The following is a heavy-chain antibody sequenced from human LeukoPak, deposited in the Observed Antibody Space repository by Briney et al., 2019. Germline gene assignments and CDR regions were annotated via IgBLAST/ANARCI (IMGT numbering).Heavy chain of an antibody. Sequence: GASVKVSCKASGYTFTSYGISWVRQAPGQGLEWMGWISAYNGNTNYAQKLQGRVTMTRDTSISTAYMELSRLRSDDTAVYYCARDYYGSGSYYNGYGMDVWGQGTTVTVSS. J-gene: IGHJ6*02. CDR2: ISAYNGNT. CDR1: GYTFTSYG. V-gene: IGHV1-18*01. CDR3: ARDYYGSGSYYNGYGMDV. D-gene: IGHD3-10*01.